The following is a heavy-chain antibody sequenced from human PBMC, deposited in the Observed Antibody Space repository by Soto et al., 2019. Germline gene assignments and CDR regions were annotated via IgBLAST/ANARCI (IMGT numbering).Heavy chain of an antibody. J-gene: IGHJ4*02. CDR2: ITPQSGEL. CDR1: GYTFTDYH. V-gene: IGHV1-2*02. CDR3: ARAPIWGPTGDFDY. Sequence: QVHLVQSGAEVKRPGDSVKVSCKASGYTFTDYHIHWVRQAPGQGLQWMGRITPQSGELYHSPKFQGRVTLTRDTSISTAYMELTTLRFDDTAVYYCARAPIWGPTGDFDYWGQGTLATVSS. D-gene: IGHD1-26*01.